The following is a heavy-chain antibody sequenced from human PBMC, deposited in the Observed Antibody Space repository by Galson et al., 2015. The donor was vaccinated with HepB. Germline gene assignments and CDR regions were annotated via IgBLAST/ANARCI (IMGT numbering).Heavy chain of an antibody. CDR2: IYYSGST. CDR3: ARAAYSYGYGDGAFDI. CDR1: GGSISSYY. V-gene: IGHV4-59*01. D-gene: IGHD5-18*01. Sequence: ETLSLTCTVSGGSISSYYWSWIRQPPGKGLEWIGYIYYSGSTNYNPSLKSRVTISVDTSKNQFSLKLSSVTAADTAVYYCARAAYSYGYGDGAFDIWGQGTMVTVSS. J-gene: IGHJ3*02.